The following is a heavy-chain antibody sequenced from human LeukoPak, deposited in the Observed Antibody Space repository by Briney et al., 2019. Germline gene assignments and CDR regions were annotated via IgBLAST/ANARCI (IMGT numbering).Heavy chain of an antibody. V-gene: IGHV3-21*01. J-gene: IGHJ4*02. CDR1: GFTFSSYS. D-gene: IGHD5-24*01. Sequence: GGSLRLSCAASGFTFSSYSMNCVRQAPGKGLEWVSSISSSSSYIYYADSVKVRFTISRDNAKNSLYLQMNSLRAEDTAVYYCRRMAASDTSDYWGQGTLVTVSS. CDR2: ISSSSSYI. CDR3: RRMAASDTSDY.